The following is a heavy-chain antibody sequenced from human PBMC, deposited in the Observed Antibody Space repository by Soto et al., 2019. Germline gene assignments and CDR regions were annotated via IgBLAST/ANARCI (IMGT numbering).Heavy chain of an antibody. CDR2: ISSSSSTI. CDR1: GFTFSSYS. Sequence: EVQLVESGGGLVQPGGSLRLSCAASGFTFSSYSMNWVRQAPGKGLEWVSYISSSSSTIYYADSVKGRFTISRDNAKNSLYLQMNSLRAEDTAVYYCATQLWFGEANWFDPWGQGTLVTVSS. CDR3: ATQLWFGEANWFDP. D-gene: IGHD3-10*01. V-gene: IGHV3-48*01. J-gene: IGHJ5*02.